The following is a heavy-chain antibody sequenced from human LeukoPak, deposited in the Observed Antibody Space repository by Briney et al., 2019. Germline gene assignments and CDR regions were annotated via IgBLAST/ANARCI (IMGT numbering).Heavy chain of an antibody. V-gene: IGHV1-18*01. Sequence: ASVKVSCKASGYTFTSYGISWVRQAPGQGLEWMGWISAYNGNTNYAQKLQGRVTMTTDTSTSTAYMELRSLRSDDTAVYYCARDGGDTAMGSLGYYYYYMDVWGKGTTVTISS. CDR2: ISAYNGNT. CDR1: GYTFTSYG. D-gene: IGHD5-18*01. CDR3: ARDGGDTAMGSLGYYYYYMDV. J-gene: IGHJ6*03.